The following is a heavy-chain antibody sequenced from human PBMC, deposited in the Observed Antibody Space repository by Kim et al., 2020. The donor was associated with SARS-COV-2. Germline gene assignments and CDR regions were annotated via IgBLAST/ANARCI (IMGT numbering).Heavy chain of an antibody. D-gene: IGHD3-22*01. CDR3: AGRVWDGHGYPLFDS. J-gene: IGHJ4*02. Sequence: GGSLRLSCEASGFSFSDYYINWISQTPGKGLERLSYISHTSRTIYYADSVRGRFTISRDNAKKSAFLQMDNLRIEDTAMYYCAGRVWDGHGYPLFDSWGQGTLITVSS. CDR2: ISHTSRTI. CDR1: GFSFSDYY. V-gene: IGHV3-11*04.